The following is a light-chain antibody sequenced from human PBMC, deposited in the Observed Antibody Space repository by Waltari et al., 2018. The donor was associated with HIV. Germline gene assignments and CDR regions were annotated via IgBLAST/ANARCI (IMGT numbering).Light chain of an antibody. CDR2: DAS. V-gene: IGKV3-11*01. CDR3: QQRSNWPPALT. J-gene: IGKJ4*01. CDR1: QSVSSY. Sequence: EIVLTQSPVTLSLSTGERATLSPRASQSVSSYLAWYQQKPGQAPRLLIYDASNRATGIPARFSGSGSGTDFTLTISSLEPEDFAVYYCQQRSNWPPALTFGGGTKVEIK.